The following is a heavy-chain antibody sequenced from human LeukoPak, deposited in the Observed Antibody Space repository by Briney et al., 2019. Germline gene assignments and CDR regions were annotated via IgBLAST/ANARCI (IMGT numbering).Heavy chain of an antibody. D-gene: IGHD6-13*01. Sequence: SETLSLTCTVSGGSISSYYWSWIRQPPGKGLEWIGYIYYSGSTNYNPSLKSRVTISVDTSKNRFSLKLSSVTAGDTAVYYCAIRGAAGWFDPWGQGTLVTVSS. J-gene: IGHJ5*02. CDR2: IYYSGST. V-gene: IGHV4-59*01. CDR1: GGSISSYY. CDR3: AIRGAAGWFDP.